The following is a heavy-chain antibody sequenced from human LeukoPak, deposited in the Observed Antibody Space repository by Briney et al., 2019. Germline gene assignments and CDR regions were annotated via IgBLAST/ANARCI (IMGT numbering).Heavy chain of an antibody. CDR3: ARAGYYDSSGSVYNWFDP. J-gene: IGHJ5*02. CDR1: GGSVSSSNW. D-gene: IGHD3-22*01. CDR2: IYHSGST. V-gene: IGHV4-4*02. Sequence: PSETLSLTCAVSGGSVSSSNWWNWVRQPPGKGLEWIGEIYHSGSTNYNPSLKSRVTISVDKSKNQFSLKLNSVTAADTAVYYCARAGYYDSSGSVYNWFDPWGQGTLVTVSS.